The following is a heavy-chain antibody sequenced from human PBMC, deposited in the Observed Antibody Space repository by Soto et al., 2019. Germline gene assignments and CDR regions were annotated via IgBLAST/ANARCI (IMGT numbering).Heavy chain of an antibody. V-gene: IGHV4-30-4*01. J-gene: IGHJ4*02. CDR1: GGSISSGDYY. D-gene: IGHD7-27*01. Sequence: SETLSLTCTVSGGSISSGDYYWSWIRQPPGKGLEWIGYIYYSGSTYYNPSLKSRVTTSVDTSKNHFSLTLSSVTAADTAVYYCARGPSGDKVHYWGQGALVTVSS. CDR3: ARGPSGDKVHY. CDR2: IYYSGST.